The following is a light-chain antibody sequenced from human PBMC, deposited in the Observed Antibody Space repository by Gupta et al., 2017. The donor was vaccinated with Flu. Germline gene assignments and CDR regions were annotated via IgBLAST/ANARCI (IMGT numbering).Light chain of an antibody. CDR3: MQATHWLWT. V-gene: IGKV2-30*01. CDR1: QSVVYSDGNTY. CDR2: KVS. Sequence: DVVLTQSPLSLSVTLGQPASISCRSSQSVVYSDGNTYFNWFHQRPGQAPRRLIYKVSNRDSGVPDRFSGGWSGTDFTLTISRVEAEDVGVYFCMQATHWLWTFGQGTKVEIK. J-gene: IGKJ1*01.